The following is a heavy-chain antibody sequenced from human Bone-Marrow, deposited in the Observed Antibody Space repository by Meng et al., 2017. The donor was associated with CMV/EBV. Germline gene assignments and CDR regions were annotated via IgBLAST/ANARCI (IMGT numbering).Heavy chain of an antibody. CDR3: ARQDGCVLYYFDY. V-gene: IGHV5-51*01. Sequence: KVSCKGSGYSFASYWIGWVRQMPGKGLEWMGIIYPGDSDTRYSPSFQGQVTISADKSISTAYMQWSSLKASDTAIYYCARQDGCVLYYFDYWGPGTLVTVSS. CDR2: IYPGDSDT. J-gene: IGHJ4*02. CDR1: GYSFASYW.